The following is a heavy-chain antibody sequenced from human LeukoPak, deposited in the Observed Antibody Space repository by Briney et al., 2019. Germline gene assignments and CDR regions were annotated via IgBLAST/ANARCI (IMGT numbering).Heavy chain of an antibody. CDR1: GGSISSGSYY. CDR3: ARCGYGGYGGFDY. J-gene: IGHJ4*02. D-gene: IGHD5-12*01. CDR2: IYTSGST. V-gene: IGHV4-61*02. Sequence: SETLSLTCTVSGGSISSGSYYWSWIRQPAGKGLEWIGRIYTSGSTNYNPSLKSRVTISVDTSKNQFSLKLSSVTAADTAVYYCARCGYGGYGGFDYWGQGTLVSVSS.